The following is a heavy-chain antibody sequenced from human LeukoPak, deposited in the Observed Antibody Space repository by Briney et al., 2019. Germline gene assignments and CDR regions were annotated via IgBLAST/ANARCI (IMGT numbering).Heavy chain of an antibody. J-gene: IGHJ6*03. Sequence: PSQTLSLNRTVSSGSISSGRYYWSWIRQHPGKGLEWIGYISYSGSTCYDPSLKGRLTISLDTSEKQFSLKLSSVTAADTAVYYCASLQYYYYYYMDVWGKGTTVTVSS. CDR3: ASLQYYYYYYMDV. V-gene: IGHV4-31*02. CDR2: ISYSGST. CDR1: SGSISSGRYY.